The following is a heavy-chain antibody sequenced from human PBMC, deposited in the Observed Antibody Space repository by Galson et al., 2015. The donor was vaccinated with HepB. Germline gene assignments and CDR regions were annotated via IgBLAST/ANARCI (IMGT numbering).Heavy chain of an antibody. CDR3: ARGGFGGNWFDP. CDR1: GFTISSYS. Sequence: SLRLSCAASGFTISSYSMNWVRQAPGKGLEWVSFISSSSTTIYYADSVKGRFTISRDDAKNSLYLQMNSLRAEDTAVYYCARGGFGGNWFDPWGQGTLVTVSS. J-gene: IGHJ5*02. D-gene: IGHD3-10*01. CDR2: ISSSSTTI. V-gene: IGHV3-48*04.